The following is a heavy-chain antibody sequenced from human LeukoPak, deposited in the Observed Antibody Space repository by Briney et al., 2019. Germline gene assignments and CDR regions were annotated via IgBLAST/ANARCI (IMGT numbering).Heavy chain of an antibody. V-gene: IGHV4-39*07. CDR3: ARDYYGSGSYYNVYHYMDV. Sequence: PSETLSLTCTVSGGSISSSSYYWGWIRQPPGKGLEWIGSIYYSGSTYYNPSLKSRVTISVDTSKNQFSLKLSSVTAADTAVYYCARDYYGSGSYYNVYHYMDVWGKGTTVTVSS. CDR2: IYYSGST. D-gene: IGHD3-10*01. CDR1: GGSISSSSYY. J-gene: IGHJ6*03.